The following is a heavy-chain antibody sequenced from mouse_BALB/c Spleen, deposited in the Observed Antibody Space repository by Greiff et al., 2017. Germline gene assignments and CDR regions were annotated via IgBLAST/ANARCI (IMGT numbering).Heavy chain of an antibody. CDR1: GYTFTSYW. CDR2: INPSTGYT. CDR3: AREDYGNAWFAY. J-gene: IGHJ3*01. V-gene: IGHV1-7*01. Sequence: VQLQQSGAELAKPGASVKMSCKASGYTFTSYWMHWVKQRPGQGLEWIGYINPSTGYTEYNQKFKDKATLTADKSSSTAYMQLSSLTSEDSAVYYCAREDYGNAWFAYWGQGTLVTVSA. D-gene: IGHD2-1*01.